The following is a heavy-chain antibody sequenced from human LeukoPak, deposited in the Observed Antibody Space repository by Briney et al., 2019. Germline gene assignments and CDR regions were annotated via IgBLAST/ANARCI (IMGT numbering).Heavy chain of an antibody. CDR1: GGSISSGGYS. V-gene: IGHV4-30-2*01. CDR2: IYQSGST. J-gene: IGHJ3*02. D-gene: IGHD3-10*01. Sequence: SQTLSLTCAVSGGSISSGGYSWSWIRQPPGKGLEWIGYIYQSGSTYYNPSLKSRVTISVDRSKNQFSLRLSSVTAADTAVYYCATAGGTMVRGAFINDAFGIWGQGTMVTVSS. CDR3: ATAGGTMVRGAFINDAFGI.